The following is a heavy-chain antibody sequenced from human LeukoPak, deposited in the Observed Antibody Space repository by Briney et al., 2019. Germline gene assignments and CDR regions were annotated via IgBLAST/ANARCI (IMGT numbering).Heavy chain of an antibody. J-gene: IGHJ4*02. CDR3: ASAGVGGFDY. V-gene: IGHV1-2*02. CDR1: GGTFSSYA. CDR2: INPNRGGT. Sequence: ASVKVSCKASGGTFSSYAISWARQAPGQGLEWMGWINPNRGGTKYAQKFQGRVTMTRDTSISTAYMELSRLRSDDTAVYYCASAGVGGFDYWGQGTLVTVSS. D-gene: IGHD3-16*01.